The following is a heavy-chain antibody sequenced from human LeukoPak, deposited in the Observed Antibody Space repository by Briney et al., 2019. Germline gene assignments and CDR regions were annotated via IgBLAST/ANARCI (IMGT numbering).Heavy chain of an antibody. CDR2: ISYDGSNK. CDR3: AKELSSFGFVSGFDY. J-gene: IGHJ4*02. Sequence: GGSLRLSCAASGFTFSSYGMHWVRQAAGKGLEWVAVISYDGSNKYYADSVKGRFTISRDNSKNTLYLQMNSLRAEDTAVYYCAKELSSFGFVSGFDYWGQGTLVTVSS. CDR1: GFTFSSYG. D-gene: IGHD3-16*01. V-gene: IGHV3-30*18.